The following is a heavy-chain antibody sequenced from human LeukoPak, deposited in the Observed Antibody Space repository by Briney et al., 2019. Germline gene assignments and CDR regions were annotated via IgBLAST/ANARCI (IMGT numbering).Heavy chain of an antibody. V-gene: IGHV4-59*01. CDR3: ASSTQDSSGWYRYEYFHH. D-gene: IGHD6-19*01. CDR2: IYYSGNT. CDR1: GESFSGYY. J-gene: IGHJ1*01. Sequence: PSETLSLTCAVYGESFSGYYWSWIRQPPGKGLEWIGYIYYSGNTNHNPSLKSRVTISVDTSKNQFSLKLSSVTAADTAVYYCASSTQDSSGWYRYEYFHHWGQGTLVTVSS.